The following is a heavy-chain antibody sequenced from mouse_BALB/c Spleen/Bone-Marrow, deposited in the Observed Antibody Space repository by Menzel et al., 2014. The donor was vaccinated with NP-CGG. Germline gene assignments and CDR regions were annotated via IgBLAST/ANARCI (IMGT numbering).Heavy chain of an antibody. V-gene: IGHV5-17*02. J-gene: IGHJ2*01. CDR3: ARSRFPDYGSSPFDY. CDR1: GFTFSSFG. Sequence: EVKLQESGGGLVQPGGSRKLSCAASGFTFSSFGMHWVRQAPEKGLEWVAYISSGSSTIYYADTVKGRFTISRDNPKNILFLQMTSLRSEDTAMYYCARSRFPDYGSSPFDYWGQGTTLTVSS. CDR2: ISSGSSTI. D-gene: IGHD1-1*01.